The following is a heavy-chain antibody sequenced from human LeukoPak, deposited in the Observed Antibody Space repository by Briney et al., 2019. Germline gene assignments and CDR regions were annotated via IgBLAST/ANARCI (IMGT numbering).Heavy chain of an antibody. CDR1: GYTFTSYY. V-gene: IGHV1-46*01. D-gene: IGHD3-22*01. CDR2: INPSGGST. CDR3: ARELAGDYYDSSGYYPFDY. Sequence: ASVKASCKASGYTFTSYYMHWVRQAPGQGLEWMGIINPSGGSTSYAQKFQGRVTMTRDTSTSTVYMELSSLRSEDTAVYYCARELAGDYYDSSGYYPFDYWGQGTLVTVSS. J-gene: IGHJ4*02.